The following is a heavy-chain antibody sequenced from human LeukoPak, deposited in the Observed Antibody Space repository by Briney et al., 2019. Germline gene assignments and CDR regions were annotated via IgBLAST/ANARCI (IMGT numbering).Heavy chain of an antibody. V-gene: IGHV5-51*01. J-gene: IGHJ4*02. Sequence: GESLKISCKGSGYSFTSYWIGWVRQMPGKGLEWMGIIYPGDSETRYSPSFQDQVTIAADKSISTAYLQWSSLKASDTAMYYCARGGDQYSSSSAPAYWGQGTLVTVSS. D-gene: IGHD6-6*01. CDR3: ARGGDQYSSSSAPAY. CDR2: IYPGDSET. CDR1: GYSFTSYW.